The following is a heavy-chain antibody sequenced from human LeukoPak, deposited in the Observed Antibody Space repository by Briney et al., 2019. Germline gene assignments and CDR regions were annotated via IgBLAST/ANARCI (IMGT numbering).Heavy chain of an antibody. V-gene: IGHV3-48*01. D-gene: IGHD3-22*01. CDR1: GFTFSSYS. CDR3: ARDPTYYYDSSGYYYSTDDAFDI. J-gene: IGHJ3*02. Sequence: GGSLRLSCAASGFTFSSYSMNWVRQAPGKGLEWVSYISSSSSTIYYADSVKGRFTISRDNAKNSLYLQMNSLRAEDSAVYYCARDPTYYYDSSGYYYSTDDAFDIWGQGTMVTVSS. CDR2: ISSSSSTI.